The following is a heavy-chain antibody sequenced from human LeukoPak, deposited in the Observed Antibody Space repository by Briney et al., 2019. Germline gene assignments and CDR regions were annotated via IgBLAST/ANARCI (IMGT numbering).Heavy chain of an antibody. D-gene: IGHD3-9*01. CDR1: GFTFSSYS. V-gene: IGHV3-48*02. J-gene: IGHJ4*02. CDR2: ISRTSATI. Sequence: GGSLRLSCAASGFTFSSYSMNWVRKAPGKGLEWVSYISRTSATISYADSVKGRFTISRDIAKNSLYLQMNSLRDEDTAEYYCARDVDWAFDFWGRGTLVTVSS. CDR3: ARDVDWAFDF.